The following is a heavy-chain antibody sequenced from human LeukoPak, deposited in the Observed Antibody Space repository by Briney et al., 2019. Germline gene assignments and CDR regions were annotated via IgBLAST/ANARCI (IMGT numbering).Heavy chain of an antibody. J-gene: IGHJ4*02. CDR1: GFTFSSYS. CDR2: ISSSSSYI. Sequence: GGSLRLSCAASGFTFSSYSMNWVRQAPGKGLEWVSYISSSSSYIYYADSVKGRFTISRDNAKNSLYLQMNSLRAEDTAVYYCARDAYYYGSGSYFDYWGQGTLVAVSS. D-gene: IGHD3-10*01. CDR3: ARDAYYYGSGSYFDY. V-gene: IGHV3-21*05.